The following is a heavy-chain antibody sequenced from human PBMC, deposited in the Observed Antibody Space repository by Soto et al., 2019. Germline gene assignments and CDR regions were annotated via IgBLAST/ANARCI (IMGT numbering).Heavy chain of an antibody. CDR2: TYYRSKWYN. CDR1: GDSVSRDSAA. J-gene: IGHJ6*02. Sequence: SQTLSLTCAISGDSVSRDSAAWNWIRQSPSRGLEWLGRTYYRSKWYNDYAASVNGRITINPDTSKNHFSLQLNSVTPEDTAVYYCVRARVFIAVAGMATYYYYYGMDVWGQGTTVTVSS. V-gene: IGHV6-1*01. CDR3: VRARVFIAVAGMATYYYYYGMDV. D-gene: IGHD6-19*01.